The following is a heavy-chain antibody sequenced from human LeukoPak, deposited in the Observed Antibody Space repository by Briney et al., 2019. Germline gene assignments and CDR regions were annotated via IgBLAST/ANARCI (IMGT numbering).Heavy chain of an antibody. CDR2: ISYDGGNK. J-gene: IGHJ5*02. CDR1: GFTFSSYG. CDR3: AKVESRKIAAAAPRS. D-gene: IGHD6-13*01. Sequence: GGSLRLSCAASGFTFSSYGMRWVRQAPGKGLEWVAVISYDGGNKYYADSVKGRFTISRDNSKNTLYLQMNSLRAEDTAVYYCAKVESRKIAAAAPRSWGQGTLVTVSS. V-gene: IGHV3-30*18.